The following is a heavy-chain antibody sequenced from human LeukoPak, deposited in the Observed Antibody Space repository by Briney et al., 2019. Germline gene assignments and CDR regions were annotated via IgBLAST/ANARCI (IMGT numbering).Heavy chain of an antibody. CDR3: ARDNTGSSGWYTLRY. CDR1: GFTFSTYG. J-gene: IGHJ4*02. D-gene: IGHD6-19*01. Sequence: PGGSLRLSCVASGFTFSTYGIHWVRQAPGKGLEWVAFIRIDGSHESYADSVRGRFAISRDNSKNTLYLQMNSLRAEDTAVYYCARDNTGSSGWYTLRYWGQGTLVTVSS. CDR2: IRIDGSHE. V-gene: IGHV3-30*02.